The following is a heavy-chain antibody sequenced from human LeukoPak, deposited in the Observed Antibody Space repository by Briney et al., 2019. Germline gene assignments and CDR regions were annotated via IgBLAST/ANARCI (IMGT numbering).Heavy chain of an antibody. D-gene: IGHD1-1*01. CDR2: IYYSGST. CDR1: GGSISSSSYY. J-gene: IGHJ3*02. CDR3: ARRRYNWNDDGYDAFDI. Sequence: SETLSLTCTVSGGSISSSSYYWGWIRQPPGKGLEWIGSIYYSGSTYYNPSLKSRVTISEDTSKNQFSLKLSSVTAADTAVYYCARRRYNWNDDGYDAFDIWGQGTMVTVSS. V-gene: IGHV4-39*01.